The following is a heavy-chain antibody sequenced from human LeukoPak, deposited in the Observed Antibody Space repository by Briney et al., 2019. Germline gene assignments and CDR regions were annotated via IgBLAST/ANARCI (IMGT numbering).Heavy chain of an antibody. CDR1: GFTFGSYW. Sequence: GGSLRLSCAASGFTFGSYWIHWVRQAPGKGLVWVSRIYNDGSRTSYADSVKGRFTISRDNSKNTLYLQMNSLRAEDTAVYYCAKDSLRSPFDYWGQGTLVTVSS. V-gene: IGHV3-74*01. CDR2: IYNDGSRT. J-gene: IGHJ4*02. CDR3: AKDSLRSPFDY. D-gene: IGHD3-10*01.